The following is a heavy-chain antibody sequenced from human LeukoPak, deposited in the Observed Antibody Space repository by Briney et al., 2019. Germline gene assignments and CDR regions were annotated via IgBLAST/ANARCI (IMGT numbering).Heavy chain of an antibody. Sequence: ASVKVSCKASGGTFSSYAISWVRQAPGQGLEWMGRIIPILGIANYAQKFQGRVTITADKSTSTAYMELSSLRSEDTAVYYCARGLVVVPAVSDYWGQGTLVTVSS. CDR3: ARGLVVVPAVSDY. V-gene: IGHV1-69*04. J-gene: IGHJ4*02. D-gene: IGHD2-2*01. CDR2: IIPILGIA. CDR1: GGTFSSYA.